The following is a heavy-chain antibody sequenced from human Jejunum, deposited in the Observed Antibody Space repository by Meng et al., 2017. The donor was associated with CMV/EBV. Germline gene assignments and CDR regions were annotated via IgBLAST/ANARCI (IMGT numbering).Heavy chain of an antibody. CDR1: GGSISSYY. J-gene: IGHJ2*01. Sequence: CSVSGGSISSYYWSWIRQPPGKGLEWIGYIYYSGSTTYNPSLKSRVTMSVDTSKNQFSLKLRSVTAADTAVYYCAKADTDTPNQLDLWGRGTLVTVSS. CDR3: AKADTDTPNQLDL. V-gene: IGHV4-59*01. CDR2: IYYSGST.